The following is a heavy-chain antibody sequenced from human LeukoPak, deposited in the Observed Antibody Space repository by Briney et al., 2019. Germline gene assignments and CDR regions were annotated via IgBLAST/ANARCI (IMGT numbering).Heavy chain of an antibody. CDR2: IYSGGST. J-gene: IGHJ4*02. CDR1: GFTVSSNY. CDR3: AGSGGELPGGLFDY. Sequence: GGSLRLSCAASGFTVSSNYMSWVRQAPGKGLEWVSVIYSGGSTYYADSVKGRFTISRDNSKNTLYLQVNSLRAEDTAVYYCAGSGGELPGGLFDYWGQGTLATVSS. V-gene: IGHV3-53*01. D-gene: IGHD1-26*01.